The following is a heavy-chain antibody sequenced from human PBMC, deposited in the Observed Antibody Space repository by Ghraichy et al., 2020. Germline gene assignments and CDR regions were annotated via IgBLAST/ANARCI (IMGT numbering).Heavy chain of an antibody. J-gene: IGHJ6*02. D-gene: IGHD6-13*01. CDR2: MNPNSGNT. CDR1: GYTFTSYD. CDR3: AREGAAAAGMYYYYYGMDV. Sequence: SVKVSCKASGYTFTSYDINWVRQATGQGLEWMGWMNPNSGNTGYAQKFQGRVTMTRNTSISTAYMELGSLRSEDTAVYYCAREGAAAAGMYYYYYGMDVWGQGTTVTVSS. V-gene: IGHV1-8*01.